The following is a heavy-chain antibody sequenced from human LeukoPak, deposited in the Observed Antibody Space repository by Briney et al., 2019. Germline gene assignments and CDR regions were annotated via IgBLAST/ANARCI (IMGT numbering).Heavy chain of an antibody. Sequence: PSETLSLTCAVYGGSFSGYYWSWIRQPPGKGLEWIGEINHSGSTNYNPSLKSRVTISVDTSKNQFSLKLSSVTAADTAVYYCATYDSSGPTFDYWGRGTLVTVSS. CDR2: INHSGST. D-gene: IGHD3-22*01. V-gene: IGHV4-34*01. CDR1: GGSFSGYY. J-gene: IGHJ4*02. CDR3: ATYDSSGPTFDY.